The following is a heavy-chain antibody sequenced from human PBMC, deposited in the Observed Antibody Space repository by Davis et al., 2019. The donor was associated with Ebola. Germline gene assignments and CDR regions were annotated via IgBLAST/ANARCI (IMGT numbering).Heavy chain of an antibody. Sequence: PGGSLRLSCAASGFTFSSYAMSWVRQAPGKGLEWVSAISGSGGSTYYADSVKGRFTISRDNSKNTLYLQMNSLSAEDTAVYYCAKDLGPLWFGELYFDYWGQGTLVTVSS. D-gene: IGHD3-10*01. CDR3: AKDLGPLWFGELYFDY. V-gene: IGHV3-23*01. CDR2: ISGSGGST. CDR1: GFTFSSYA. J-gene: IGHJ4*02.